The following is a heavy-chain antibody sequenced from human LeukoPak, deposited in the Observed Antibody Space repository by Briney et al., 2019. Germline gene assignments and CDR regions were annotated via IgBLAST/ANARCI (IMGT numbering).Heavy chain of an antibody. CDR1: GFTFSSYA. D-gene: IGHD1-7*01. Sequence: PGGSLRLSCAASGFTFSSYAMSWVRQAPGKGLEWVSAISGSGGSTYYGDSVKGRFTISRDTSKNTLFLQMNTLRAEDTAIYFCARDYNWNYGVWGQGTLVTVSS. CDR3: ARDYNWNYGV. CDR2: ISGSGGST. V-gene: IGHV3-23*01. J-gene: IGHJ4*02.